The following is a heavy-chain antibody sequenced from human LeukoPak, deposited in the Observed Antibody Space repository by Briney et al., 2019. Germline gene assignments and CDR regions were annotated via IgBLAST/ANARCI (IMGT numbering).Heavy chain of an antibody. CDR3: AKSLYYYDSSGSP. Sequence: PGGSLRLSCAASGFTFSSYGMHWVRQAPGKGLEWVAFIRYDGSNKYYADSVKGRFTISRDNSKNTLYLQMNSLRAEDTAVYYCAKSLYYYDSSGSPWGQGTLVTVSS. J-gene: IGHJ5*02. CDR2: IRYDGSNK. V-gene: IGHV3-30*02. D-gene: IGHD3-22*01. CDR1: GFTFSSYG.